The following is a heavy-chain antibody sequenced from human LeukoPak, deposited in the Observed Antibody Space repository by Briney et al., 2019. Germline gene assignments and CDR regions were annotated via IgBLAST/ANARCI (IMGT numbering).Heavy chain of an antibody. V-gene: IGHV3-23*01. Sequence: GGSLRLSCAASGFTFSSYAMSWVRQAPGKGLEWVSAISGSGGSTYYADSVKGRFTISRDNPKNTLYLQMNSLRAEDTAVYYCAKLGGSSYYYGMDVWGQGTTVTVSS. CDR2: ISGSGGST. CDR3: AKLGGSSYYYGMDV. D-gene: IGHD2-15*01. J-gene: IGHJ6*02. CDR1: GFTFSSYA.